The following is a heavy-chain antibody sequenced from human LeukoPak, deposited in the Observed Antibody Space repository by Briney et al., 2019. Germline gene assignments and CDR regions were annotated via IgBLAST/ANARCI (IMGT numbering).Heavy chain of an antibody. J-gene: IGHJ3*02. CDR2: IYSSGST. CDR3: ARHGSTDYGDAFDI. D-gene: IGHD3-16*01. CDR1: GGSFGSSSYY. V-gene: IGHV4-39*01. Sequence: PSETLSLTCTVSGGSFGSSSYYCGWIRQPPGRGLEWIGSIYSSGSTYYNPSLKSRVTISVDTSKNQISLKLSSVTAADTAVYYCARHGSTDYGDAFDIWGQGTMVTVSS.